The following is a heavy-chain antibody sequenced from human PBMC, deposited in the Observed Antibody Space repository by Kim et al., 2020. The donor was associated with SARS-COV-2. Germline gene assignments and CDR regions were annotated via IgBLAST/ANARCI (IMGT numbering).Heavy chain of an antibody. Sequence: GGSLRLSCAASGFTFSSYSMNWVRQAPGKGLEWVSSISSSSSYIYSADSVKGRFTISRDNAKKSLYLQMNSLRAEDTAVDYCARGDSLDYWGQGTLVTVSS. V-gene: IGHV3-21*01. D-gene: IGHD3-22*01. CDR1: GFTFSSYS. CDR2: ISSSSSYI. J-gene: IGHJ4*02. CDR3: ARGDSLDY.